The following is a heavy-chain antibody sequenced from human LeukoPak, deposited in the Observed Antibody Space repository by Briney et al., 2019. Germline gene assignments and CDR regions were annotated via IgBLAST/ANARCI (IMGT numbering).Heavy chain of an antibody. CDR3: ASGPLQLERMYDFDY. CDR2: IIPIFGTA. CDR1: GGTFSSYA. V-gene: IGHV1-69*13. J-gene: IGHJ4*02. Sequence: ASVKVSCTASGGTFSSYAISWVRQAPGQGLEWMGGIIPIFGTANYAQKFQGRVTITADESTSTAYMELSSLRSEDTAVYYCASGPLQLERMYDFDYWGQGTLVTVSS. D-gene: IGHD1-1*01.